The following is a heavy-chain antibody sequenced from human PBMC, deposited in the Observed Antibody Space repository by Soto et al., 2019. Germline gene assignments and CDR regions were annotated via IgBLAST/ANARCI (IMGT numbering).Heavy chain of an antibody. CDR1: GASVSSAGFS. CDR2: ISHSGTT. J-gene: IGHJ4*02. V-gene: IGHV4-61*03. Sequence: SETLSLTCTVTGASVSSAGFSWSWIRQPPGRGLEWLGSISHSGTTTYYPSLKSRVNVSVDTSKNLFSLRLSSVTAADTAIYFCARVTFLIVGSVFSTPFDFWGQGTLVTVSS. CDR3: ARVTFLIVGSVFSTPFDF. D-gene: IGHD3-3*01.